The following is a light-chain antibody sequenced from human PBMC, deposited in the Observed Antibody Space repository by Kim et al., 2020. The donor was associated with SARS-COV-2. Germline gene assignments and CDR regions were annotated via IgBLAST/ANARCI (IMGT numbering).Light chain of an antibody. J-gene: IGKJ5*01. V-gene: IGKV1-5*01. CDR3: QHHSTYPIT. Sequence: ASEGDRVTITCRASQNSGGWLAWYQHKPGKAPKLLNHDVSSVESRVPSRFSGSGSETEFTLTISSLQPDDFATYYCQHHSTYPITFGQGKRLEIK. CDR2: DVS. CDR1: QNSGGW.